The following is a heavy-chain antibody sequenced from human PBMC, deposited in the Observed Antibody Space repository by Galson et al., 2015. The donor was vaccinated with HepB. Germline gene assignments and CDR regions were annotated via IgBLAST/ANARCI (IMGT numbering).Heavy chain of an antibody. J-gene: IGHJ4*02. Sequence: SVKVSCKASGYTFTGYYMHWVRQAPGQGLEWMGRINPNSGGTNYAQKFQGRVTMTRDTSISTAYMELSRLRSDDTAVYYCAGGEPTIFGVATLFDYWGQGTLVTVSS. V-gene: IGHV1-2*06. CDR1: GYTFTGYY. CDR3: AGGEPTIFGVATLFDY. CDR2: INPNSGGT. D-gene: IGHD3-3*01.